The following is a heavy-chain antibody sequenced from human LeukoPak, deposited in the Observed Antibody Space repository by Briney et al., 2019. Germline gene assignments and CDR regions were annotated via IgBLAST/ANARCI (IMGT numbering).Heavy chain of an antibody. V-gene: IGHV4-39*07. CDR1: GGSISSSSYY. J-gene: IGHJ3*02. CDR2: IYYSGST. CDR3: ARDLFISSRADAFDI. D-gene: IGHD3-10*01. Sequence: PSETLSLTCTVSGGSISSSSYYWGWIRQPPGKGLEWIGSIYYSGSTYYNPSLKSRVTISVDTSKNQFSLKLSSVTAADTAVYYCARDLFISSRADAFDIWGRGTMVTVSS.